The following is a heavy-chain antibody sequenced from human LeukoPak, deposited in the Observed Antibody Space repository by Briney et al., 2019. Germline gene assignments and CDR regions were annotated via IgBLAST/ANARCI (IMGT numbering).Heavy chain of an antibody. Sequence: SETLSLTCTVSGRSISSSSYYWGWIRQPPGKGLEWIGSIYYSGSTYYNPSLKSRVTISVDTSKNQFSLKLSSVTAADTAVYYCARRYSSGWYGYWGQGTLVTVSS. D-gene: IGHD6-19*01. CDR1: GRSISSSSYY. CDR2: IYYSGST. V-gene: IGHV4-39*01. J-gene: IGHJ4*02. CDR3: ARRYSSGWYGY.